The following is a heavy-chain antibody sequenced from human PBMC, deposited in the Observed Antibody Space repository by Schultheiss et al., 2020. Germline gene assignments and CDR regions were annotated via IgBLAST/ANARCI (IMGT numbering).Heavy chain of an antibody. Sequence: SETVSLTCAVYGGSFSGYYWSWIRQPPGKGLEWIGYIYYSGSTNYNPSLKSRVTISVDTSKNEFSLKLTSVTAADTAVYYCARDGIAGAGTPYFDYWGQGTLVTVAS. CDR2: IYYSGST. CDR1: GGSFSGYY. CDR3: ARDGIAGAGTPYFDY. V-gene: IGHV4-59*01. J-gene: IGHJ4*02. D-gene: IGHD6-19*01.